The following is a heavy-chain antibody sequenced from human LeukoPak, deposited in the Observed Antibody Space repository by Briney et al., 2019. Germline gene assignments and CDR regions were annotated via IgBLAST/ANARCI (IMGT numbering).Heavy chain of an antibody. CDR3: ARSAPIYSSGWSFDP. CDR2: IYYSGST. D-gene: IGHD6-19*01. CDR1: GGSISSYY. J-gene: IGHJ5*02. Sequence: SETLSLTCTVSGGSISSYYWSWIRQPPGRGLEWIGYIYYSGSTNYNPSLKSQVTISVDTSKNQFSLKLSSVTAADTAVYYCARSAPIYSSGWSFDPWGQGTLVTVSS. V-gene: IGHV4-59*01.